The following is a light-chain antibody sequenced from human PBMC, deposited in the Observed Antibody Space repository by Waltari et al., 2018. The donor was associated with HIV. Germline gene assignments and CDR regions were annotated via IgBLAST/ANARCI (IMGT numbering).Light chain of an antibody. CDR3: QQYDDFPQT. J-gene: IGKJ5*01. CDR2: DAS. Sequence: DIQMTQSPSSLSASVGDRVTITCRASQDIRNYLNWYQHKPGKAPKLLIYDASNLETGVPSRFSGSGSGTDFTFTISSLQAEDIATYFCQQYDDFPQTFGQGTRLEIK. V-gene: IGKV1-33*01. CDR1: QDIRNY.